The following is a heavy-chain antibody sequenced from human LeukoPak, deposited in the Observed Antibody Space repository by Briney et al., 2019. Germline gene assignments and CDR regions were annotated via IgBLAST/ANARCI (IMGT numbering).Heavy chain of an antibody. D-gene: IGHD1-26*01. J-gene: IGHJ6*03. CDR1: GGSISSYY. CDR2: IYYSGST. Sequence: SETLSLTCTVSGGSISSYYWSWIRQPPGKGLEWIGYIYYSGSTNYNPSLKSRVTISVDTSKNQFSLKLSSVTAADTAVYYCARGLIYSGSYSGSNYYYCYYMDVRGKGTTVTVSS. CDR3: ARGLIYSGSYSGSNYYYCYYMDV. V-gene: IGHV4-59*01.